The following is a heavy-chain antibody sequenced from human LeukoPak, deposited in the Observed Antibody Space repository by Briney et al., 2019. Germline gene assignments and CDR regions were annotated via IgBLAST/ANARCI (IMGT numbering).Heavy chain of an antibody. CDR2: KKQEGSEK. Sequence: GGSLGLSLAASGFPFISFWMGWVGKPQGKGLEWVANKKQEGSEKYYVDSVKGRFTISRDNAKNSLYLQMNSLRAEDTAVYYCARERRPGVFWSGYSMPVHFDYWGQGTLVTVSS. CDR3: ARERRPGVFWSGYSMPVHFDY. J-gene: IGHJ4*02. D-gene: IGHD3-3*01. V-gene: IGHV3-7*01. CDR1: GFPFISFW.